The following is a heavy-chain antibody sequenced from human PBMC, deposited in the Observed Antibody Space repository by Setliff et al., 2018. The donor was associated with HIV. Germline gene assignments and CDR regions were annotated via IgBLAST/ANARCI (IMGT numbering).Heavy chain of an antibody. CDR2: ISTYNGNT. CDR3: ATVFYYNSESYSLDY. V-gene: IGHV1-18*01. CDR1: GDTFTKYG. D-gene: IGHD3-10*01. Sequence: ASVKVSCKASGDTFTKYGISWVRQAPGQGLEWMGWISTYNGNTNYAQKFQGRVTITADESTNTAHMELNSLRSIDTAMYYCATVFYYNSESYSLDYWGQGMLVTVSS. J-gene: IGHJ4*02.